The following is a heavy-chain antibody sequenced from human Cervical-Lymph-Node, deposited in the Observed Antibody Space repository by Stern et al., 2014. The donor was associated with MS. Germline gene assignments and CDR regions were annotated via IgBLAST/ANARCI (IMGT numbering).Heavy chain of an antibody. Sequence: EVQLVESGGTLVQPGGSLRISCAASGFTFSSYAMSWVRQAPGKGLEWVSVMIGSSGSTFSADSWKGRFTISRDHSKNPLFLQMNSLRAEDTAVYYCAKVYGSGPFDYWGQGTLVTVSS. D-gene: IGHD6-19*01. CDR2: MIGSSGST. CDR3: AKVYGSGPFDY. V-gene: IGHV3-23*04. J-gene: IGHJ4*02. CDR1: GFTFSSYA.